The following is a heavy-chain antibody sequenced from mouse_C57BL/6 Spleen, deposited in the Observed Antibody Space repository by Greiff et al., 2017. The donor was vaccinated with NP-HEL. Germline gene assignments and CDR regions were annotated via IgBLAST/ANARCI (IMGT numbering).Heavy chain of an antibody. Sequence: EVQRVESGGDLVKPGGSLKLSCAASGFTFSSYGMSWVRQTPDKRLEWVATISSGGSYTYYPDSVKGRFTISRDNAKNTLYLQMSSLKSEDTAMYYCARPLYDYDGGVDYWGQGTTLTVSS. D-gene: IGHD2-4*01. V-gene: IGHV5-6*01. CDR3: ARPLYDYDGGVDY. CDR2: ISSGGSYT. CDR1: GFTFSSYG. J-gene: IGHJ2*01.